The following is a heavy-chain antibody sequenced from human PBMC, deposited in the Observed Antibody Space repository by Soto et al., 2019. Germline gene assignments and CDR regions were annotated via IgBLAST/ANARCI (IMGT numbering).Heavy chain of an antibody. Sequence: QVQLVESGGGVVQPGRSLRLSCAASGFTFNRYGMHWVRQAPGKGLEWVAVIWYDGSREYYADSVKGRFTISRDNSQNTLFLQMNSLRAEDTAVYYCARGVDYFDYWGQGTLVTVSS. CDR3: ARGVDYFDY. J-gene: IGHJ4*02. V-gene: IGHV3-33*01. CDR1: GFTFNRYG. CDR2: IWYDGSRE.